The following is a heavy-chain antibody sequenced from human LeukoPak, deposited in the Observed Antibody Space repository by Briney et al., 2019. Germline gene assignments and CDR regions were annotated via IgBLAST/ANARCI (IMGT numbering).Heavy chain of an antibody. V-gene: IGHV3-30-3*01. CDR1: GFTFSNYA. J-gene: IGHJ4*02. CDR3: ARVVGKSRPDY. Sequence: GGSLRLSCAASGFTFSNYAMHWVRQAPGKGLEWVAVISYDGSNKYYADSVKGRFTISRDNSKNTLYLQMNSLRAEDTAVYYCARVVGKSRPDYWGQGTLVTVSS. CDR2: ISYDGSNK. D-gene: IGHD2-15*01.